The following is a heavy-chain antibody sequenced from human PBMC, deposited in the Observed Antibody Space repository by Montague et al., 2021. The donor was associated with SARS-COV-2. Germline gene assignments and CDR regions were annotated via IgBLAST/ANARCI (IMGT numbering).Heavy chain of an antibody. D-gene: IGHD2-21*02. V-gene: IGHV4-4*07. CDR1: GDSISRYY. CDR3: ASSHCGGDCY. Sequence: SETLSLTCSVSGDSISRYYWSWIRQSDGKGLEWIGRIYTGGYVNYNPALQSRVSMSVDTSKSQVSLNVTSVTAADTAVYYCASSHCGGDCYSGQGTLVTVSS. J-gene: IGHJ4*02. CDR2: IYTGGYV.